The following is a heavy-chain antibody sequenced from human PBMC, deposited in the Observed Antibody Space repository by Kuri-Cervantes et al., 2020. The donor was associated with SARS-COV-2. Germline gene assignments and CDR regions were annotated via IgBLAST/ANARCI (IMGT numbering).Heavy chain of an antibody. Sequence: GSLRLSCGVSGGSFSNFHWNWVRQPPGKGLEWIGEINYSRTTNYNPSLKSRVTISVDTSKNQFSLNLTSVPAADTAVYYCARLRRHNNGWFATGYYMDVWGKGTTVTVSS. D-gene: IGHD6-19*01. CDR2: INYSRTT. J-gene: IGHJ6*03. CDR1: GGSFSNFH. CDR3: ARLRRHNNGWFATGYYMDV. V-gene: IGHV4-34*01.